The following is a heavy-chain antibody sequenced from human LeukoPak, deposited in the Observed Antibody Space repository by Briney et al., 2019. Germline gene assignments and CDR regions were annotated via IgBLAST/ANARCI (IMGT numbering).Heavy chain of an antibody. CDR2: IYYSGST. CDR1: GGSISSSSYY. Sequence: SETLSLTCTVSGGSISSSSYYWGWIRQPPGKGLEWIGSIYYSGSTYYNPSLKSRVTISVDTSKNQFSLKLSSVTAADTAVYYCARSSSGWHYYFDYWGQGTLVTVSS. J-gene: IGHJ4*02. D-gene: IGHD6-19*01. CDR3: ARSSSGWHYYFDY. V-gene: IGHV4-39*07.